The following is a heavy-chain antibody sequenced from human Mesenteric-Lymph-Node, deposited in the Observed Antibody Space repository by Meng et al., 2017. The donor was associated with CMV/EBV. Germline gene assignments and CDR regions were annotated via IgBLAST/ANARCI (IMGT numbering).Heavy chain of an antibody. V-gene: IGHV3-23*01. CDR1: GFTFSSYE. D-gene: IGHD2-2*01. CDR3: AKDRCGSASCSLGMDV. J-gene: IGHJ6*02. Sequence: GESLKISCAASGFTFSSYEMNWVRQAPGKGLEWVSVIRGSDGSTHYADSAKGRFTISRDNSKNTLFLQMNSLRADDTAVYYCAKDRCGSASCSLGMDVWGQGTTVTVSS. CDR2: IRGSDGST.